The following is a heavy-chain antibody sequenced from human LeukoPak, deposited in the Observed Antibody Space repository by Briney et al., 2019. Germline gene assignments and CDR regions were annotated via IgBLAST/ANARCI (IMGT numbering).Heavy chain of an antibody. J-gene: IGHJ4*02. CDR3: ARDSIVVGATTPRFDY. CDR1: GFTFSDYG. V-gene: IGHV3-30*02. CDR2: IRYDGSNK. D-gene: IGHD1-26*01. Sequence: GGSLRLSCAASGFTFSDYGMHWVRQAPGKGLEWVAFIRYDGSNKYYADSVKGRFTISRDNAKSSLYLQMNSLRAEDTAVYYCARDSIVVGATTPRFDYWGQGTLVTVSS.